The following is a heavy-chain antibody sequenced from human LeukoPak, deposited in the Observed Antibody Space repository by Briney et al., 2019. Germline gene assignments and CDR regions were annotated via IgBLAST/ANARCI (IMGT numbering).Heavy chain of an antibody. CDR3: ARDAGSKDY. J-gene: IGHJ4*02. CDR1: GFTFSSYW. CDR2: IASDGSST. V-gene: IGHV3-74*01. Sequence: GGSLRLSCAASGFTFSSYWMNWVRQAPGKGLVWVSRIASDGSSTTYADSVKGRLSISRDNAKNTLYLQMNSLRAEDTAVYYCARDAGSKDYWGQGILVTVSS. D-gene: IGHD3-10*01.